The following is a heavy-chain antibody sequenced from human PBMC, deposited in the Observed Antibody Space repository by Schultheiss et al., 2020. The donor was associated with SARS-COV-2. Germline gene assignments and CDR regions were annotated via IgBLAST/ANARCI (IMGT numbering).Heavy chain of an antibody. D-gene: IGHD6-19*01. CDR3: ARDRAAVAGPDY. V-gene: IGHV3-21*01. CDR1: GFTFSSYS. Sequence: GGSLRLSCAASGFTFSSYSMNWVRQAPGKGLEWVSSISSSSSYIYYADSVKGRFTISRDNAKNSLYLQMNSLRAEDTAVYYCARDRAAVAGPDYWGQGTLVTVSS. J-gene: IGHJ4*02. CDR2: ISSSSSYI.